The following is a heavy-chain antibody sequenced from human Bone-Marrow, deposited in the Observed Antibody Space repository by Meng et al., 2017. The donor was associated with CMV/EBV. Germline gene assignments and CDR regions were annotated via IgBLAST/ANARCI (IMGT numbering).Heavy chain of an antibody. V-gene: IGHV4-39*01. CDR2: IYYSGST. J-gene: IGHJ4*02. D-gene: IGHD3-3*01. CDR3: ARRSSIGVVIIRYYFDY. Sequence: SETLSLTCTVSGGSISSSSYYWGWIRQPPGKGLEWIGSIYYSGSTYYNPSLKSRVTISVDTSKNQFSLKLSSVTAADTAVYYCARRSSIGVVIIRYYFDYWGQGTLVNVSS. CDR1: GGSISSSSYY.